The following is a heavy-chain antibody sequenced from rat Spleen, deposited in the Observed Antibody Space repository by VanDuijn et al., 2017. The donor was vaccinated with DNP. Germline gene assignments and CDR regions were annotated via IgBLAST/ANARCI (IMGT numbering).Heavy chain of an antibody. CDR2: VWSNGDT. Sequence: QVQLKESGPGLVQPSQTLSLTCTVSVFSLTMYHVHWVRQPPGKGLEWMGIVWSNGDTSYNSVLKSRLSISRDTSKSQVFLKINGLQTEDTATYYCSRGDYSHWGQGVMVTVSS. J-gene: IGHJ2*01. CDR1: VFSLTMYH. D-gene: IGHD1-7*01. V-gene: IGHV2-32*01. CDR3: SRGDYSH.